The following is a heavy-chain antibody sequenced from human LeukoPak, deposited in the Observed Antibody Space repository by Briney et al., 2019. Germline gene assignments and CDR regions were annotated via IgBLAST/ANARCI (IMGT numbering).Heavy chain of an antibody. V-gene: IGHV4-4*07. Sequence: PSETLSLTCTVSGGSISIYYWNWIRQPAGKGLEWIGRIYTNENTFFNPSLKSRVTMSVDTSKNQFSLKLSSVTAADTAVYYCARSELGTRYDFWSGYIAWGQGTLVTVSS. CDR1: GGSISIYY. J-gene: IGHJ5*02. CDR2: IYTNENT. CDR3: ARSELGTRYDFWSGYIA. D-gene: IGHD3-3*01.